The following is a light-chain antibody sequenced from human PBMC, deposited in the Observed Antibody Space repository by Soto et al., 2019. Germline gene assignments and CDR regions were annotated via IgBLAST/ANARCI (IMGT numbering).Light chain of an antibody. CDR3: QQYGSSVSIT. CDR2: GAS. CDR1: QSVSSN. V-gene: IGKV3-20*01. J-gene: IGKJ5*01. Sequence: EIVLTQSPGTLSLSPGERATLSCRASQSVSSNLARYHMKPGQAPRLLIYGASSRATGIPDRFSGSGSGSDFTLTISRLEPEDFAVYYCQQYGSSVSITFGQGTRLEIK.